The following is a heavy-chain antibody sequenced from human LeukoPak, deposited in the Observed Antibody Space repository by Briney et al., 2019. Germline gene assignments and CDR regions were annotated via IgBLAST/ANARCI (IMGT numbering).Heavy chain of an antibody. CDR1: GFTFSSYA. V-gene: IGHV3-23*01. Sequence: GGSLRLSCAASGFTFSSYAMSWVRQAPGKGLERVSGISDSGGSTYYADSVKGRFTISRDNSKNTLYLQMNSLRAQDTSVYYCARPLGSWYEDAFDIWGQGTMVSVSS. CDR3: ARPLGSWYEDAFDI. J-gene: IGHJ3*02. D-gene: IGHD6-13*01. CDR2: ISDSGGST.